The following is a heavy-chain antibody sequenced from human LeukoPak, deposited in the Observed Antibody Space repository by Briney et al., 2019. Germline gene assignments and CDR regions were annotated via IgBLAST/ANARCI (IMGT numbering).Heavy chain of an antibody. J-gene: IGHJ4*02. CDR3: ATGYSNGWTSDFDY. D-gene: IGHD6-19*01. V-gene: IGHV4-61*02. Sequence: SQTLSLTCTVSGDSLTNSPYYWSWIRQPAGKGLEWIGRIYSGGSTNYNPSLMSRVTMSMDTSKNQFSLKVRSVTAADTAVYYCATGYSNGWTSDFDYWGQGARVTVSS. CDR2: IYSGGST. CDR1: GDSLTNSPYY.